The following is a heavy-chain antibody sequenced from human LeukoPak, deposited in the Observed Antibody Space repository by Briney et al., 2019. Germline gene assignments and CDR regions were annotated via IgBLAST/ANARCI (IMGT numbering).Heavy chain of an antibody. D-gene: IGHD3-22*01. CDR1: GYTFTGYY. V-gene: IGHV1-2*02. CDR3: ATLSSGYYLGHSSDWFDP. CDR2: INPNSGGT. Sequence: ASVKVSCKASGYTFTGYYMHWVRQAPGQGLEWMGWINPNSGGTNYAQKFQGRVTMTRDTSISTAYMELSRLRSDDTAVYYCATLSSGYYLGHSSDWFDPWGQGTLVTVSS. J-gene: IGHJ5*02.